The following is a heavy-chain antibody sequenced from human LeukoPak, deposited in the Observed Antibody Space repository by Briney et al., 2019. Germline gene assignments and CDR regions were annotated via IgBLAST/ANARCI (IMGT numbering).Heavy chain of an antibody. J-gene: IGHJ4*01. CDR3: ARDRGGSYYYFDY. V-gene: IGHV4-4*07. D-gene: IGHD1-26*01. CDR2: IYTSGST. Sequence: SETLSLTCTVSGGSISGCFWSWIRQPAGKGLEWIGRIYTSGSTNYNPSLKSRVTMSVDTSKNQFSLRLSSVTAADTAVYYCARDRGGSYYYFDYWGQGSLVTVSS. CDR1: GGSISGCF.